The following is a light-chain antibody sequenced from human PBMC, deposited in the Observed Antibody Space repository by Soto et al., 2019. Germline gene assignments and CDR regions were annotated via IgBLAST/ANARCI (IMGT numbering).Light chain of an antibody. CDR2: GAS. CDR1: QSVSSSY. Sequence: EIVLTQSPGTLSLSPGERATLSCRASQSVSSSYLAWYQQKPGQAPRLLIYGASSRATGIPDRFSGGVSGTDFTLTISRLEPEDFAVYYCQHYGSSLWTFGQGTKVDIK. J-gene: IGKJ1*01. CDR3: QHYGSSLWT. V-gene: IGKV3-20*01.